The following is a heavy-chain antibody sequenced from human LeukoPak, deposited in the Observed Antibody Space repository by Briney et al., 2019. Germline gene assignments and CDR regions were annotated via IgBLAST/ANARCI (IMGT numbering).Heavy chain of an antibody. Sequence: AGGSLRLSCAASGFTFSSYWMHWVRQAPGKGLVWVSRINSDGSSTSYADSVKGRFTISRDNAKNTLYLQMNSLRAEDTAVYYCAKGDESVVVPAAIRHYYYYGMDVWGQGTTVTVSS. J-gene: IGHJ6*02. CDR3: AKGDESVVVPAAIRHYYYYGMDV. CDR2: INSDGSST. CDR1: GFTFSSYW. D-gene: IGHD2-2*01. V-gene: IGHV3-74*01.